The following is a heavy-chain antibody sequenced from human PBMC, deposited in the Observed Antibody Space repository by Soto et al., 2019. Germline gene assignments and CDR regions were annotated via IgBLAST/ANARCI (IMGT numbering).Heavy chain of an antibody. J-gene: IGHJ4*02. D-gene: IGHD2-15*01. CDR1: GFTFSTYA. V-gene: IGHV3-30*04. Sequence: QVQLVESGGGVVQPGRSLRLSCAASGFTFSTYAMHWVRQAPGKGLEWVAVISYDGSNKHYADSVKGRFTISRNNSKNKLYLQINSMMDEETAVFYCARPPVIDIVVPPDYWGQGTLVTVSS. CDR2: ISYDGSNK. CDR3: ARPPVIDIVVPPDY.